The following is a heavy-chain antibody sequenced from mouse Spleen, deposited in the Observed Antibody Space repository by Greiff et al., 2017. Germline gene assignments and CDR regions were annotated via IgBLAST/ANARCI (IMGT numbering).Heavy chain of an antibody. CDR2: ISDGGSYT. J-gene: IGHJ4*01. CDR3: ARGHGSSYGNAMDY. D-gene: IGHD1-1*01. V-gene: IGHV5-4*02. Sequence: EVHLVESGGGLVKPGGSLKLSCAASGFTFSDYYMYWVRQTPEKRLEWVATISDGGSYTYYPDSVKGRFTISRDNAKNNLYLQMSSLKSEDTAMYYCARGHGSSYGNAMDYWGQGTSVTVSS. CDR1: GFTFSDYY.